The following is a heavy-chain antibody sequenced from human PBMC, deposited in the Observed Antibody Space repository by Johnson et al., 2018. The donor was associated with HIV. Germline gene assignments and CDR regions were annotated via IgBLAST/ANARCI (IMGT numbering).Heavy chain of an antibody. D-gene: IGHD3-10*01. Sequence: QVQLVESGGGVVQPGRSLRLSCAASGFTFSSYAMHWVRQAPGKGLEWVAVISYDGNKKYYADSVRGRFTISRDISKNTLYLQMDSLRAEDTAVYYCAKEGITMEVDIWGQGTMVTVSS. J-gene: IGHJ3*02. CDR3: AKEGITMEVDI. V-gene: IGHV3-30*04. CDR2: ISYDGNKK. CDR1: GFTFSSYA.